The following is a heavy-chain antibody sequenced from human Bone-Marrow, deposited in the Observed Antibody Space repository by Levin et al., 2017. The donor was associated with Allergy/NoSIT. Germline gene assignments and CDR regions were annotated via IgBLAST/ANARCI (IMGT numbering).Heavy chain of an antibody. D-gene: IGHD3-22*01. CDR3: ARALQTYYYDSSGYVHDAFDI. Sequence: SETLSLTCTVSGGSISSYYWSWIRQPPGKGLEWIGYIYYSGSTNYNPSLKSRVTISVDTSKNQFSLKLSSVTAADTAVYYCARALQTYYYDSSGYVHDAFDIWGQGTMVTVSS. J-gene: IGHJ3*02. CDR2: IYYSGST. CDR1: GGSISSYY. V-gene: IGHV4-59*01.